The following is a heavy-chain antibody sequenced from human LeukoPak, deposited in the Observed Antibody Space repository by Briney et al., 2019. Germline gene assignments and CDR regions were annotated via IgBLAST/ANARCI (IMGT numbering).Heavy chain of an antibody. CDR1: GGSISSGDYF. V-gene: IGHV4-30-2*01. J-gene: IGHJ4*02. CDR2: ISHSGST. CDR3: VTYYYGSSAPKRNY. Sequence: SETLSLTCAVSGGSISSGDYFWSWIRQPPGKGLEWIGEISHSGSTTYNPSLRSRVTISGDTSKKQFSLKLSSVTAADTAVYYCVTYYYGSSAPKRNYWGQGILVTVSS. D-gene: IGHD3-22*01.